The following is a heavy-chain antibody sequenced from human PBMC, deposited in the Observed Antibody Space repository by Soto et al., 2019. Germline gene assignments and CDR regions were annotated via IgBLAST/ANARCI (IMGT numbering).Heavy chain of an antibody. CDR1: GYTFTTYA. CDR3: ARGSAAAGPYYFDY. Sequence: GASVKVSCKASGYTFTTYAMHWVRQAPGQRLEWMGWINAGNGATKYSQNFQDRVTIARDTSANTAFMELSSLRSEDTAVYYCARGSAAAGPYYFDYWDQGTLVTGSS. V-gene: IGHV1-3*01. J-gene: IGHJ4*02. D-gene: IGHD6-13*01. CDR2: INAGNGAT.